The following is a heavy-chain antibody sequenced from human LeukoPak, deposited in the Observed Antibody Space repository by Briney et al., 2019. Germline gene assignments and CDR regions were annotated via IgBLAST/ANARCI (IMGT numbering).Heavy chain of an antibody. V-gene: IGHV1-2*02. D-gene: IGHD2-2*02. CDR3: ATVALPAAILGGTRNFDY. CDR1: GYTFTGYY. CDR2: INPNSGGT. J-gene: IGHJ4*02. Sequence: ASVKVSCKASGYTFTGYYMHWVRQAPGQGLEWMGWINPNSGGTNYAQKFQGRVTMTRDTSISTAYMELSRLRSDDTAVYYCATVALPAAILGGTRNFDYWGQGTLVTVPS.